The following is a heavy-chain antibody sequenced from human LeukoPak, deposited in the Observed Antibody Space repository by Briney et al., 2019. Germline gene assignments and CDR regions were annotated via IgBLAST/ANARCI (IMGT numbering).Heavy chain of an antibody. D-gene: IGHD2-8*01. CDR1: GGTFSSYA. V-gene: IGHV1-69*04. Sequence: ASVKVSCRASGGTFSSYAISWVRQAPGQGLEWMGRIIPILGIANYAQKFQGRVTITADKSTSTAYMELSSLRSEDTAVYYCASVASGAPNDWYFDLWGRGTLVTVSS. J-gene: IGHJ2*01. CDR3: ASVASGAPNDWYFDL. CDR2: IIPILGIA.